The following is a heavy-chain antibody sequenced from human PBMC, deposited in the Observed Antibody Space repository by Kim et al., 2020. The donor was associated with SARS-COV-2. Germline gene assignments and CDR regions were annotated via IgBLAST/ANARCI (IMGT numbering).Heavy chain of an antibody. CDR1: GGSISSGGYY. CDR2: IYYSGST. D-gene: IGHD3-22*01. V-gene: IGHV4-31*03. J-gene: IGHJ4*02. CDR3: ARGRGQDYYDSSGYYYRGYVDY. Sequence: SETLSLTCTVSGGSISSGGYYWSWIRQHPGKGLEWIGYIYYSGSTYYNPSLKSRVTISVDTSKNQFSLKLSSVTAADTAVYYCARGRGQDYYDSSGYYYRGYVDYWGQGSLVTVSS.